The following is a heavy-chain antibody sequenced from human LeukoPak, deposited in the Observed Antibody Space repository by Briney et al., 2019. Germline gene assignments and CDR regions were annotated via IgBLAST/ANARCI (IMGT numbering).Heavy chain of an antibody. V-gene: IGHV3-9*03. D-gene: IGHD3-10*01. CDR1: GFTFSSYW. CDR3: AKDLGSGLAYYFDY. J-gene: IGHJ4*02. CDR2: ISWNSGSI. Sequence: GGSLRLSRAASGFTFSSYWMSWVRQAPGKGLEWVSGISWNSGSIGYADSVKGRFTISRDNAKNSLYLQMNSLRAEDMALYYCAKDLGSGLAYYFDYWGQGTLVTVSS.